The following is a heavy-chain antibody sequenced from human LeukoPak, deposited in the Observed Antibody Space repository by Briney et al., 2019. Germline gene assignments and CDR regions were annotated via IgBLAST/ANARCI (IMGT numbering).Heavy chain of an antibody. D-gene: IGHD3-3*01. Sequence: SETLSLTCAVYGGSFSGYYWSWIRQPPGKGLEWIGEINHSGSTNYNPSLKSRVTISVDTSKNQFSLKLSSVTAADTAVYYCARGGYDFWSGYYTDWFDPWGPGTLVTVSS. CDR3: ARGGYDFWSGYYTDWFDP. CDR2: INHSGST. V-gene: IGHV4-34*01. J-gene: IGHJ5*02. CDR1: GGSFSGYY.